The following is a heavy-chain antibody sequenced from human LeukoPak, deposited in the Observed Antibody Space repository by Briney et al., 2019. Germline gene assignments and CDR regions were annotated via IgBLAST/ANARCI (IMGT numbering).Heavy chain of an antibody. D-gene: IGHD1-26*01. CDR1: GFTFTSYS. CDR3: AKGGKWDVTPFDY. J-gene: IGHJ4*02. V-gene: IGHV3-23*01. CDR2: ISGGGGST. Sequence: GGSLRLSCAASGFTFTSYSMNWVRQAPGKGLEWVSTISGGGGSTYYADSVKGRFTISRDNSKNTLYLQVNSLRAENTAIYYCAKGGKWDVTPFDYWGQGTLVTVSS.